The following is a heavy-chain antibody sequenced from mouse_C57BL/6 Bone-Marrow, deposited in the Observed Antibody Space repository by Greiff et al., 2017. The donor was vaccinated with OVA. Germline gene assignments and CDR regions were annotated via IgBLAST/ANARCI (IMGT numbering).Heavy chain of an antibody. CDR2: IDPSDSYT. V-gene: IGHV1-69*01. D-gene: IGHD3-2*02. CDR1: GYTFTSYW. J-gene: IGHJ3*01. Sequence: QVQLKQPGAELVMPGASVKMSCKASGYTFTSYWMHWVKQRPGQGLEWIGEIDPSDSYTNYNQKFKGKSTLTVDKSSSTAYMQLSSLTSEDSAVYYCATAQALAWFAYWRQGTGVTVSA. CDR3: ATAQALAWFAY.